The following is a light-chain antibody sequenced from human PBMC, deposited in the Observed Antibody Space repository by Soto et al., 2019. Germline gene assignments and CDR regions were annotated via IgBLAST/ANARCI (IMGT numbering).Light chain of an antibody. V-gene: IGLV2-14*01. Sequence: QSALTQPASVSGSPGQSITISCTGTSSDVGGYNYVSWYQQHPGKAPKFMIYEVSNRPPGVSNRFSGSKSGNTASLTISGLQAEDEADYYCSSYTSSSTLYVFGTGTKVTVL. J-gene: IGLJ1*01. CDR2: EVS. CDR3: SSYTSSSTLYV. CDR1: SSDVGGYNY.